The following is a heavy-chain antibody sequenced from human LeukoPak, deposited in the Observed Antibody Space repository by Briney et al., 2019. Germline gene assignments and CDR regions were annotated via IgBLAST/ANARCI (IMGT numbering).Heavy chain of an antibody. D-gene: IGHD6-6*01. CDR2: ISSTTTYI. J-gene: IGHJ6*02. V-gene: IGHV3-21*01. Sequence: PGGSLRLSCAASGFTFSSYSMKWVRQAPGKGLEWVSYISSTTTYIYYADSVKGRFTISRDNAKNSLYLQMNSLRAEDTAVYYCARDLVGDVWGQGTTVTVSS. CDR3: ARDLVGDV. CDR1: GFTFSSYS.